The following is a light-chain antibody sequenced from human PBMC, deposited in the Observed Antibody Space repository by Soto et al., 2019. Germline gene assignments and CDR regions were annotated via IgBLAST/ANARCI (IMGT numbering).Light chain of an antibody. CDR1: QSVSSN. CDR2: GAS. Sequence: EIVLTQSPGTLSLSPGESATLSCRASQSVSSNLAWYQQKPGQAPRLLIYGASTRATGIPARFSGSGSGTEFTLTISRLEPEDFAVYYCQQYGSSPLTFGGGTKVDIK. CDR3: QQYGSSPLT. J-gene: IGKJ4*01. V-gene: IGKV3-20*01.